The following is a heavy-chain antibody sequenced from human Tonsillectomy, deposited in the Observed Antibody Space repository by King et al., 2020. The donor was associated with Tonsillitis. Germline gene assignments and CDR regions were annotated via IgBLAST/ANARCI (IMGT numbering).Heavy chain of an antibody. Sequence: VQLQQWGAGLLKPSETLSLPCAVYGGSFSGYYWSWIRQPPGKGLEWIGEINHSGSTNYNPSLKSRVTISVDTSKNQFSLKLSSVTAADTAVYYCATITIFGSRAFDYWGQGTLVTVSS. D-gene: IGHD3-3*01. CDR3: ATITIFGSRAFDY. J-gene: IGHJ4*02. CDR2: INHSGST. V-gene: IGHV4-34*01. CDR1: GGSFSGYY.